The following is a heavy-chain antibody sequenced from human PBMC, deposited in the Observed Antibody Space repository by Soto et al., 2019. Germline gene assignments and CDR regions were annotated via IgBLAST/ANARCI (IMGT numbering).Heavy chain of an antibody. Sequence: SETLSLTCTVSGGSISSGGYYWSWIRQHPGKGLEWIGYIYYSGSTYYNPSLKSRVTISVDTSKNQFSLKLSSVTAADTAVYYCARDTVVPAAIPYNWFDPWGQGTLVTVSS. CDR2: IYYSGST. J-gene: IGHJ5*02. D-gene: IGHD2-2*01. V-gene: IGHV4-31*03. CDR3: ARDTVVPAAIPYNWFDP. CDR1: GGSISSGGYY.